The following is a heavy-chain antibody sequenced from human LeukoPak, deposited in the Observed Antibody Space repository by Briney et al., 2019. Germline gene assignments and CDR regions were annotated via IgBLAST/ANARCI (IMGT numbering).Heavy chain of an antibody. J-gene: IGHJ4*02. D-gene: IGHD1-26*01. CDR2: IYHSGST. V-gene: IGHV4-38-2*02. Sequence: SETLSLTCTVSGYSISSGYYWGWIRQPPGKGLEWIGSIYHSGSTYYNPSLKSRVTISVDTSKNQFSLKLSSVTAADTAVYYCAKPSGSGSYGYWGQGTLVTVSS. CDR3: AKPSGSGSYGY. CDR1: GYSISSGYY.